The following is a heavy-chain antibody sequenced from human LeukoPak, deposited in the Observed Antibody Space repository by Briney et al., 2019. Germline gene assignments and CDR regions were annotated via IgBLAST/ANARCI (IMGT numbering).Heavy chain of an antibody. CDR1: GYTFTGYY. D-gene: IGHD2-2*01. J-gene: IGHJ4*02. CDR2: INPNSGGT. V-gene: IGHV1-2*02. Sequence: ASVKASCKASGYTFTGYYMHWVRQAPGQGLEWMGWINPNSGGTNYAQKFQGRVTMTRDTSISTAYMELSRLRSDDTAVYYCARDSYCSSTSCYAYFDYWGQGTLVTVSS. CDR3: ARDSYCSSTSCYAYFDY.